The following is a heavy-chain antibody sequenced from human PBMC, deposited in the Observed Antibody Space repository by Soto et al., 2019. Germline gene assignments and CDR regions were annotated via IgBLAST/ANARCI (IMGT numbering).Heavy chain of an antibody. D-gene: IGHD5-18*01. J-gene: IGHJ5*02. CDR3: ARGVKNSYGPGNWFDP. CDR2: IYYSGST. CDR1: GGSISSGGYY. Sequence: SETLSLTCTVSGGSISSGGYYWSWIRQHPGKGLELIGYIYYSGSTYYNPSLKSRVTISVDTSKNQFSLKLSSVTAADTAVYYCARGVKNSYGPGNWFDPWGQGTLVTVSS. V-gene: IGHV4-31*03.